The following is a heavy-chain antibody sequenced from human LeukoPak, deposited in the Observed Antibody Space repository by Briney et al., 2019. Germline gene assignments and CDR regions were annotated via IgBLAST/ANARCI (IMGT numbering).Heavy chain of an antibody. CDR2: IYYSGST. D-gene: IGHD2/OR15-2a*01. CDR3: ARGVGNFRYYFDY. V-gene: IGHV4-59*08. Sequence: SETLSLTCTVSGGSISSYYWSWIRQPPGKGLEWIGYIYYSGSTNYNPSLKSRVTISVDTSKNQFSLKLSSVTAADTAVYYCARGVGNFRYYFDYWGQGTLVTVSS. J-gene: IGHJ4*02. CDR1: GGSISSYY.